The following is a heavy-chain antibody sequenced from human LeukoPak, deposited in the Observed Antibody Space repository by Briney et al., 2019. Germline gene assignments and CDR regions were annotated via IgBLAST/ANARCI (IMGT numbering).Heavy chain of an antibody. D-gene: IGHD3-9*01. J-gene: IGHJ4*02. CDR3: ARADYDILTGYYIGFDY. Sequence: ASVKVSCKASGYTFTSYDINWVRQATGQGLEWMGWMNPNSGNTGYAQKFQGRVTMTRNTSISTAYMELSSLRSEDTAVYYCARADYDILTGYYIGFDYWGQGTLATVSS. V-gene: IGHV1-8*01. CDR2: MNPNSGNT. CDR1: GYTFTSYD.